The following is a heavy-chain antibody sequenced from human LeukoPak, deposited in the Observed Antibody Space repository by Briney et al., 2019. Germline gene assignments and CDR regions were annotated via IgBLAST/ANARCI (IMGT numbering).Heavy chain of an antibody. CDR1: GYSFTTHW. Sequence: GESLKISCKGSGYSFTTHWIGWVRQMPGKGLEWMASIYPDDADTIYSPSFQGQVTISADKSISTAYLLWSSLKASDTAMYYCARPSGGIYDSSGYYRYYFDYWGQGTLVTVSS. CDR2: IYPDDADT. V-gene: IGHV5-51*01. D-gene: IGHD3-22*01. J-gene: IGHJ4*02. CDR3: ARPSGGIYDSSGYYRYYFDY.